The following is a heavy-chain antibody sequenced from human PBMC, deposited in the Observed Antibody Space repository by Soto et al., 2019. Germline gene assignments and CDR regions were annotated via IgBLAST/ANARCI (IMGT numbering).Heavy chain of an antibody. CDR3: ARALIQLWPHYYYGMDV. CDR2: IYYSGTT. CDR1: GGSISSGDHY. J-gene: IGHJ6*02. V-gene: IGHV4-30-4*01. D-gene: IGHD5-18*01. Sequence: LSLTCTVSGGSISSGDHYWSWIRQPPGKGLEWIGYIYYSGTTYYNPSLKSRVTISVDTSENQFSLKVNSVTAADTAVYYCARALIQLWPHYYYGMDVWGQGTTVTVSS.